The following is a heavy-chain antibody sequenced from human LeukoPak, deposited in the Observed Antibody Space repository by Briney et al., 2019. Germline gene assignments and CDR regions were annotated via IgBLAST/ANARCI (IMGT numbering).Heavy chain of an antibody. V-gene: IGHV4-61*02. CDR3: ATGDT. CDR1: GGSISSSSYY. D-gene: IGHD3-10*01. J-gene: IGHJ4*02. Sequence: PSETLSLTCTVSGGSISSSSYYWSWIRQPAGKGLEWIGRIYTSGSTNYNPSLKSRVTISVDTSKNQFSLKLSSVTAADTAVYYCATGDTWGQGTLVTVSS. CDR2: IYTSGST.